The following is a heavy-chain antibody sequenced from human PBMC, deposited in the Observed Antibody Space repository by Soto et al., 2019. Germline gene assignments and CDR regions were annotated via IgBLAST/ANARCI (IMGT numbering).Heavy chain of an antibody. CDR1: GFTFSNYA. J-gene: IGHJ4*02. Sequence: HPGGSLRLSCAVSGFTFSNYAMSWVRQAPGKGLEWVSTISGSGGSKHYPDSVKGRFTISRDKSKSTLYLQMNSLRVEDTAVYYCAQENSWFGELSSWGQGTMVTVSS. CDR3: AQENSWFGELSS. V-gene: IGHV3-23*01. CDR2: ISGSGGSK. D-gene: IGHD3-10*01.